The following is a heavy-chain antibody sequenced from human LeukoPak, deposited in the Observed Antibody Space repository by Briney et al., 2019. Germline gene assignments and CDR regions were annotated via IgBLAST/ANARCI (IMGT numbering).Heavy chain of an antibody. J-gene: IGHJ4*02. D-gene: IGHD3-22*01. V-gene: IGHV3-30-3*01. CDR2: ISYEGSSK. CDR3: TRDPTPYYESSGYSDY. CDR1: VFTFSRYG. Sequence: GGSLRLSCAASVFTFSRYGMHGGRQAPGKGLEWVAVISYEGSSKNYADSVKGRFIISRDNSKNTMYLQMNSLRAEDTAIYYCTRDPTPYYESSGYSDYWGQGTLVTVSS.